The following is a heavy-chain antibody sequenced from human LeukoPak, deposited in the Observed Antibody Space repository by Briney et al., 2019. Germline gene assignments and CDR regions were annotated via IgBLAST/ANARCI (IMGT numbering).Heavy chain of an antibody. D-gene: IGHD1-26*01. CDR1: GFTFSDYY. CDR3: ANPKCSGSYYPFGY. CDR2: ISSSGSTI. Sequence: GGSLRLSCAASGFTFSDYYMSWIRQAPGKGLEWVSYISSSGSTIYYADSVKGRFTISRDNAKNSLYLQMNSLRAEDTAVYYCANPKCSGSYYPFGYWGQGTLVTVSS. V-gene: IGHV3-11*01. J-gene: IGHJ4*02.